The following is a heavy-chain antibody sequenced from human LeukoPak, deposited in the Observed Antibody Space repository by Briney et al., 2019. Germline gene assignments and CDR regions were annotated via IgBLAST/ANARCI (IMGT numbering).Heavy chain of an antibody. J-gene: IGHJ4*02. CDR3: AGDGANYYYFDY. CDR1: GGSFSGYY. Sequence: SETLSLTCTVYGGSFSGYYWSWIRQPPGKGLEWIGEINHSGSTNYNPSLKSRVTISVDTSKNQFSLKLSSVTAADTAVYYCAGDGANYYYFDYWGQGTLVTVSS. CDR2: INHSGST. D-gene: IGHD4/OR15-4a*01. V-gene: IGHV4-34*01.